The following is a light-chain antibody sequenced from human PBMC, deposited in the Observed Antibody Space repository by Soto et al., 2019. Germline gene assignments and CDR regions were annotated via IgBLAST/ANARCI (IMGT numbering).Light chain of an antibody. V-gene: IGKV3-20*01. CDR3: HHYGSAPAWT. CDR1: QSISSSY. CDR2: GAS. Sequence: EIVLTQSPGTLSLFPGEGATLSCRANQSISSSYLAWYQQKPGQAPRLLIYGASSRATGIPDRFSGAGSATDFTLTISRQEPEDFAVYYCHHYGSAPAWTFGQGTKVEIK. J-gene: IGKJ1*01.